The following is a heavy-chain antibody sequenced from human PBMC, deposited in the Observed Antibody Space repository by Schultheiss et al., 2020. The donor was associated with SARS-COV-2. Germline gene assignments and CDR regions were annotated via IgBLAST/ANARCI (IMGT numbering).Heavy chain of an antibody. CDR1: GFSLSTSGMR. D-gene: IGHD3-9*01. CDR2: IYWNDDK. Sequence: SGPTLMKPTQTLTLTCTFSGFSLSTSGMRASWIRQPPGKALEWLALIYWNDDKRYSPSLKSRLTITKDTSKNQVVLTMTNMDPVDTATYYCARITRALTGYIYFDYWGQGTLVTVSS. CDR3: ARITRALTGYIYFDY. J-gene: IGHJ4*02. V-gene: IGHV2-5*08.